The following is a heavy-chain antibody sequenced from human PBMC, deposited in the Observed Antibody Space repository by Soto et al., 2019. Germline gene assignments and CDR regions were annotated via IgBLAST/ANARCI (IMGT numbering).Heavy chain of an antibody. D-gene: IGHD3-22*01. CDR2: IDPSDSQA. CDR1: GYSFAGYW. Sequence: GESLKISCKGSGYSFAGYWITWVRQKPGKGLEWMGRIDPSDSQAYYSPSFRGHVTISVTKSITTVFLQWSSLRASDTAMYYCARQIYDSDTGPNFQYYFESWGQGTPVTVSS. J-gene: IGHJ4*02. CDR3: ARQIYDSDTGPNFQYYFES. V-gene: IGHV5-10-1*01.